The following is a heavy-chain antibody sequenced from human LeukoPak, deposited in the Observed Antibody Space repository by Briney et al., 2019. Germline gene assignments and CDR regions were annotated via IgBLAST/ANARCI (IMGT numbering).Heavy chain of an antibody. CDR1: GFNFKDYY. J-gene: IGHJ3*01. CDR2: FRGSDSQT. CDR3: ARLYGSGRNI. D-gene: IGHD3-10*01. Sequence: GGSLRLSCAASGFNFKDYYINWIRQAPGKGLEWLLYFRGSDSQTYYADSVKGRFTISRDNAKNSLYLQMNSLRAEDTALYYCARLYGSGRNIWGQGTMVTVSS. V-gene: IGHV3-11*06.